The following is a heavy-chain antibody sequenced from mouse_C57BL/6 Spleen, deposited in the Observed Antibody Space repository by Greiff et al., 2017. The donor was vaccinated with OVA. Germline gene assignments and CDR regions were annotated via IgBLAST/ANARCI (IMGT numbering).Heavy chain of an antibody. J-gene: IGHJ4*01. CDR3: TRAYYDFAMDY. V-gene: IGHV5-9-1*02. CDR1: GFTFSSYA. Sequence: EVKLVESGEGLVKPGGSLKLSCAASGFTFSSYAMSWVRQTPEKRLEWVAYISSGGDYIYYADTVKGRFTISRDNARNTLYLQMSSLKSEDTAMYYCTRAYYDFAMDYWGQGTSVTVSS. D-gene: IGHD2-4*01. CDR2: ISSGGDYI.